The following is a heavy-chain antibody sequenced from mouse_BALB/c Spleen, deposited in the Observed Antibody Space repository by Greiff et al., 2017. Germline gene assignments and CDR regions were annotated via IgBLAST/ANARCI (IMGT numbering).Heavy chain of an antibody. D-gene: IGHD1-1*01. CDR3: GRWGYGNWFAY. J-gene: IGHJ3*01. V-gene: IGHV3-1*02. Sequence: EVQRVESGPDLVKPSQSLSLTCTVTGYSITSGYSWHCIRPFPGNKLEWMGYIHYSGSTNYNPSLKSRISITRDTTKNLFFLQLNSVTTEDTATYYCGRWGYGNWFAYWGQGTLVTVSA. CDR1: GYSITSGYS. CDR2: IHYSGST.